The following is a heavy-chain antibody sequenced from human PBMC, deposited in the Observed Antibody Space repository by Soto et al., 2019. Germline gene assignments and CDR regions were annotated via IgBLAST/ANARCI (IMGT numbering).Heavy chain of an antibody. Sequence: QVQLQESGPGLVKPSETLSLTCSVSGGSVSGDKNYWSGIRQSPGKGLEWIGFISYSGATIYNPSLKRRLTISVDRSKTQFSLRLSSGTASDTALYFCATSTRFAFDFWGQGTTVIVSS. CDR2: ISYSGAT. J-gene: IGHJ3*01. CDR1: GGSVSGDKNY. V-gene: IGHV4-61*01. CDR3: ATSTRFAFDF. D-gene: IGHD3-16*01.